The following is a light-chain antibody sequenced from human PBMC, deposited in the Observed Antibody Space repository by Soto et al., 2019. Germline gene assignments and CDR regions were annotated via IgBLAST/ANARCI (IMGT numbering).Light chain of an antibody. J-gene: IGLJ2*01. CDR3: SSYTSSGTPLV. CDR1: SSHVGGYNF. Sequence: QSALTKPASVSGSPGQSITISCSGTSSHVGGYNFVSWYQHHPGKAPQLMIYEVSNRPSGVSNRFSGSKSGNTASLTISGLQAEDEADYDCSSYTSSGTPLVFGGGTKVTV. V-gene: IGLV2-14*01. CDR2: EVS.